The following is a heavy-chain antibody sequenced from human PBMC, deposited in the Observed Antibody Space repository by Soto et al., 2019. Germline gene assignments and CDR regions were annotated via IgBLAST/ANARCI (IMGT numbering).Heavy chain of an antibody. CDR1: GGTFKNYA. CDR2: MNPNRTNT. D-gene: IGHD2-2*01. J-gene: IGHJ5*02. Sequence: QVQLVQSGAEVKKPGSSMRVSCKASGGTFKNYAFSWVRQAPGQGLEWMGWMNPNRTNTGYAEKFQGRVTMTRDTSISTAYMELSSLRYDDTAVYYCVRGGFLSHDHVIIAPATLGFDPWGQGTLVTVSS. V-gene: IGHV1-8*02. CDR3: VRGGFLSHDHVIIAPATLGFDP.